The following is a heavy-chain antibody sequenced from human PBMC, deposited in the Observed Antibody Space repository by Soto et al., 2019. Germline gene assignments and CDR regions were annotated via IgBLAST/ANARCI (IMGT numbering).Heavy chain of an antibody. CDR1: GASISGGDYY. V-gene: IGHV4-30-4*01. D-gene: IGHD3-22*01. CDR2: IYYTGNT. J-gene: IGHJ4*02. Sequence: QVQLQESGPGLVKPSQTLSLTCTVSGASISGGDYYWTWIRQPPGKGLEWIESIYYTGNTYSNPSLESRLSISVYPSNNQFALRLTSVTAPDTAIYYCARATYDSSTYYLDYWGQGTLVTVSS. CDR3: ARATYDSSTYYLDY.